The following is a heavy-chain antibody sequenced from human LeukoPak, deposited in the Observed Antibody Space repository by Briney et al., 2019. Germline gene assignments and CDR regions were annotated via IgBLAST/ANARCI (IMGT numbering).Heavy chain of an antibody. D-gene: IGHD6-13*01. J-gene: IGHJ2*01. CDR3: ATSERPPSIAAAGYWYFDL. Sequence: SGTLSLTCAVSGGSTSSSNWWSWVRQPPGKGLEWIGEIYHSGSTNYNPSLKSRVTISVDKSKNQFSLKLSPVTAADTAVYYCATSERPPSIAAAGYWYFDLWGRGTLVTVSS. CDR1: GGSTSSSNW. V-gene: IGHV4-4*02. CDR2: IYHSGST.